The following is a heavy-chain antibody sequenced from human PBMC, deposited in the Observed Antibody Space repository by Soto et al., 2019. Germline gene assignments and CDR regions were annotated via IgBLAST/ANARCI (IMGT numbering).Heavy chain of an antibody. CDR2: INAGNGNT. CDR1: GYTFTSYA. V-gene: IGHV1-3*01. D-gene: IGHD3-3*01. Sequence: ASVKVSCKASGYTFTSYAMHWVRQAPGQRLEWMGWINAGNGNTKYSQKFQGRVTITRDTSASTAYMELSSLRSEDTAVYYCASMMYYDFWSGYYTPFDYWGQGTLVTVSS. J-gene: IGHJ4*02. CDR3: ASMMYYDFWSGYYTPFDY.